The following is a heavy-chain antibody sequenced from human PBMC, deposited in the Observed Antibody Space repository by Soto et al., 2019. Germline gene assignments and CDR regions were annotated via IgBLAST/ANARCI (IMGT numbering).Heavy chain of an antibody. J-gene: IGHJ1*01. V-gene: IGHV1-69*13. CDR2: IIPIFGTE. CDR1: GGTFSSYA. D-gene: IGHD4-17*01. CDR3: ARDRVNGDYVVAEYFQH. Sequence: SVKVSCKASGGTFSSYAISWVRQAPGQGLEWMGGIIPIFGTENYAQKFQGRVTITADESTSTAYMELSSLRSEDTAVYYCARDRVNGDYVVAEYFQHWGQGTLVPVSS.